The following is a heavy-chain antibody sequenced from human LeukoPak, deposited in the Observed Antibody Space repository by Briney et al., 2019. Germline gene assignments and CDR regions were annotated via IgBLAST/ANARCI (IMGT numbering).Heavy chain of an antibody. CDR3: ARVGDYYNWYDP. CDR1: GYTFTSYD. CDR2: MNPNSGNT. D-gene: IGHD4-17*01. J-gene: IGHJ5*02. V-gene: IGHV1-8*01. Sequence: GASVKVSCKASGYTFTSYDINWVRQATGQGLEWMGWMNPNSGNTGYAQKFQGRVTMTRNTSISTAYMELSSLRSEDTAVYYCARVGDYYNWYDPWGQGTLVTVSS.